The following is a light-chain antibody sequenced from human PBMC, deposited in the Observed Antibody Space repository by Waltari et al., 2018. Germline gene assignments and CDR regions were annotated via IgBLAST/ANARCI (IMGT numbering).Light chain of an antibody. CDR2: DAS. V-gene: IGKV3-11*01. J-gene: IGKJ1*01. CDR3: QQRSNWPPRGT. Sequence: EIVLTQSPATLSLSPGERATLSCRASQSVSSYLAWYQQKPGQAPRLLIYDASNRATGIPARCSGSGSGTDFTLTISSLEPEDCAVYYCQQRSNWPPRGTFGQVTKVEIK. CDR1: QSVSSY.